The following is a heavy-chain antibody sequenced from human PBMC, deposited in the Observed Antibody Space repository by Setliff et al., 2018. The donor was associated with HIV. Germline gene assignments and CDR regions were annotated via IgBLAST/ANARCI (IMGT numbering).Heavy chain of an antibody. Sequence: ASVKVSCKASGYSFTTSGVSWVRQAPGQGLEWMGWINIRSGNTNYAQKFQGRVTMTTDTSTSTAYMELRSLRSDDTAVYYCATGGGYSLFDYWGQGTLVTVSS. CDR2: INIRSGNT. V-gene: IGHV1-18*01. CDR1: GYSFTTSG. CDR3: ATGGGYSLFDY. D-gene: IGHD2-21*02. J-gene: IGHJ4*02.